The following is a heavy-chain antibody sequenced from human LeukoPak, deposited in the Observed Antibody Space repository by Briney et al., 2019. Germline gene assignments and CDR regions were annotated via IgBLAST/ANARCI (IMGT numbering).Heavy chain of an antibody. D-gene: IGHD3-10*01. Sequence: SETLSLTCTVSGGSISSHYRSWIRQPPGKGLEWIGYIYYSGSTNYNPSLKSRVTISVDTSKNQFSLKLSSVTAADTAVYYCARASGGYYFDYWGQGTLVTVSS. CDR1: GGSISSHY. CDR2: IYYSGST. CDR3: ARASGGYYFDY. V-gene: IGHV4-59*11. J-gene: IGHJ4*02.